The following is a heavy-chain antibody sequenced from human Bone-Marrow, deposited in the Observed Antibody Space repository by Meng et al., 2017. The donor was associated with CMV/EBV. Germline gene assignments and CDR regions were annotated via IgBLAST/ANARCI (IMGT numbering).Heavy chain of an antibody. D-gene: IGHD3-3*01. Sequence: QVQLQQWGAGLLKPSETLSLTCAVYGGSFSGYYWSWIRQPPGKGLEWIGEINHSGSTNYNPSLKSRVTISVDTSKNQFSLKLSSVTAADTAVYYCARGRTYYDFWSGPHFDYWGQGPLVTVSS. CDR3: ARGRTYYDFWSGPHFDY. J-gene: IGHJ4*02. CDR1: GGSFSGYY. CDR2: INHSGST. V-gene: IGHV4-34*01.